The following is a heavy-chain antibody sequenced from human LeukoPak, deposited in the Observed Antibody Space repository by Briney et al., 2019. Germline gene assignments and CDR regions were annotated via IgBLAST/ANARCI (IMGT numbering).Heavy chain of an antibody. CDR3: ARDEVVTVDY. J-gene: IGHJ4*02. Sequence: GGSLRLSCAASGFTFSSYSMNWVRQAPGKGLECVSSISSSSSYIYYADSVKGRFTISRDNAKNSLYLQMNSLRAEDTAVYYCARDEVVTVDYWGQGTLVTVSS. V-gene: IGHV3-21*01. D-gene: IGHD4-23*01. CDR1: GFTFSSYS. CDR2: ISSSSSYI.